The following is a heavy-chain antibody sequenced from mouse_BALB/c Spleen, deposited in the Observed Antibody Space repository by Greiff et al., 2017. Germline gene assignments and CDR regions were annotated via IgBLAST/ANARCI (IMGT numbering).Heavy chain of an antibody. D-gene: IGHD1-1*01. CDR1: GYSITSGYY. CDR2: ISYDGSN. CDR3: ARGSYGSSFDY. Sequence: EVKLLESGPGLVKPSQSLSLTCSVTGYSITSGYYWNWIRQFPGNKLEWMGYISYDGSNNYNPSLKNRISITRDTSKNQFFLKLNSVTTEDTATYYCARGSYGSSFDYWGQGTTLTVSS. J-gene: IGHJ2*01. V-gene: IGHV3-6*02.